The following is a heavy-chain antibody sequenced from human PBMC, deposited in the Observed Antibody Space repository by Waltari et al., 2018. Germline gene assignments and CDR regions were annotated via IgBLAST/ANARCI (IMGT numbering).Heavy chain of an antibody. CDR1: GYTFTSYY. V-gene: IGHV1-46*01. J-gene: IGHJ6*03. D-gene: IGHD3-10*01. CDR3: ARDGLITMVQGPTPPYYYMDV. CDR2: INPGGGST. Sequence: QVQLVQSGAEVKKPGASVKVSCKASGYTFTSYYMHWVRQAPGQGLEWMGIINPGGGSTSYAQKFQGRVTMTRDTSTSTVYMELSSLGSEDTAVYYCARDGLITMVQGPTPPYYYMDVWGKGTTVTVSS.